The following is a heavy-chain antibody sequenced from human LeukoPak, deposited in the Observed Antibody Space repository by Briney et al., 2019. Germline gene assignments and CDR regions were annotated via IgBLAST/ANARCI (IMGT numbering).Heavy chain of an antibody. D-gene: IGHD6-19*01. CDR2: ISSSGSTI. CDR1: GFTFSSYS. CDR3: ARGSVAGTFDY. V-gene: IGHV3-48*04. Sequence: GGSLRLSCAASGFTFSSYSMNWVRQAPGKGLEWVSYISSSGSTIYYADSVKGRFTISRDNAKNSLYLQMNSLRAEDTAVYYCARGSVAGTFDYWGQGTLVTVSS. J-gene: IGHJ4*02.